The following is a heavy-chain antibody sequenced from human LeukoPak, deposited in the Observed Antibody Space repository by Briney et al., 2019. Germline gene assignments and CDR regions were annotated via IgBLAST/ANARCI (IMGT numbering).Heavy chain of an antibody. CDR1: GGSISSSNYY. CDR2: IYNSGST. Sequence: ASETLSLTCTVSGGSISSSNYYWGWIRQPPGKGLEWIGSIYNSGSTYYNPALKSRVTISVDTSKHQFSLKLGSVTAADTAVYYCAAYYHDSSGYLWGQGTLVTVSS. D-gene: IGHD3-22*01. V-gene: IGHV4-39*01. J-gene: IGHJ4*02. CDR3: AAYYHDSSGYL.